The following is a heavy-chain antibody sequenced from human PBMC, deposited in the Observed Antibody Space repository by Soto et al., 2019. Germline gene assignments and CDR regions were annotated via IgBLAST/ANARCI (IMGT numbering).Heavy chain of an antibody. V-gene: IGHV3-30-3*01. Sequence: QVQLVESGGGVVQPGRSLRLSCAASGFTFSCYAMHWVRQAPGKGLEWVAVISYDGSNKYYADSMKGRFTISRDNSKNTLYLQMNSLRAEDTAVYYCARGVERGYSYGPLDYWGQGTLVTVSS. CDR3: ARGVERGYSYGPLDY. J-gene: IGHJ4*02. CDR1: GFTFSCYA. CDR2: ISYDGSNK. D-gene: IGHD5-18*01.